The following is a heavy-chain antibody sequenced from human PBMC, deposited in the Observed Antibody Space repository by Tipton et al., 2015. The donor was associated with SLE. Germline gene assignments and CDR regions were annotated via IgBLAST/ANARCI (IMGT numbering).Heavy chain of an antibody. Sequence: TLSLTCTVSGGSISSSSYYWGWIRQPPGKGLEWIGSINYSGSTYYNPSLKSRVTISVDTSKNQFSLKLSSVTAADTAVYYCARRGYSYAVDYWGQGTLVTVSS. CDR2: INYSGST. J-gene: IGHJ4*02. V-gene: IGHV4-39*01. D-gene: IGHD5-18*01. CDR3: ARRGYSYAVDY. CDR1: GGSISSSSYY.